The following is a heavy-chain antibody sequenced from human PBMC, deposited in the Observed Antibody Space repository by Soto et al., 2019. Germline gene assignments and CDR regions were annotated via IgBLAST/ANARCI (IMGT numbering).Heavy chain of an antibody. CDR3: AKEWVYDSSGWSFDY. J-gene: IGHJ4*02. CDR2: ISYDGSNK. D-gene: IGHD3-22*01. CDR1: GFTFSSYG. Sequence: GGSLRLSCAASGFTFSSYGMHWVRQAPGKGLEWVAVISYDGSNKYYADSVKGRFTISRGNSKNTLYPQMNSLRAEDTAVYYCAKEWVYDSSGWSFDYWGQGTLVTVSS. V-gene: IGHV3-30*18.